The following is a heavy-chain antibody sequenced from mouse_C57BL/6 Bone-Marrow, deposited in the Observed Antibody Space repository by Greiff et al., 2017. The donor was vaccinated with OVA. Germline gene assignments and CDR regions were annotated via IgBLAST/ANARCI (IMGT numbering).Heavy chain of an antibody. Sequence: VQLQQSGPELVKPGASVKISCKASGYTFTDYYMNWVKQSPGKSLEWIGDINPNNGGTSYNQKFKGKATLTVDKSSSTAYMELRSLTSEDSAVYYCARAQAAYYAMDYWGQGTSVTVSS. V-gene: IGHV1-26*01. D-gene: IGHD3-2*02. CDR3: ARAQAAYYAMDY. CDR1: GYTFTDYY. CDR2: INPNNGGT. J-gene: IGHJ4*01.